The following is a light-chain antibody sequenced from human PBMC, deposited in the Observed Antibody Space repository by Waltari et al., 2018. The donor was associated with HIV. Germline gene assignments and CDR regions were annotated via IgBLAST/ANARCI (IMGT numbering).Light chain of an antibody. CDR3: AAWDGSLSGHYV. Sequence: QSVLTQPPSASGTPGQRVTISCSGSSSNIGRTHVYWYQQLPGPAPKLITYRNSLRPLGVPDRFSRSKSGTSAFLAISGCRCEDEAEYDCAAWDGSLSGHYVFGTGTKVTV. CDR1: SSNIGRTH. J-gene: IGLJ1*01. V-gene: IGLV1-47*01. CDR2: RNS.